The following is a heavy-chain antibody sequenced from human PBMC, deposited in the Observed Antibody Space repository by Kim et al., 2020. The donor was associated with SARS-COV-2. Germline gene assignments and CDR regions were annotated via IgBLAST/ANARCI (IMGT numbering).Heavy chain of an antibody. Sequence: GGSLRLSCATSGFTFSAYDMNWVRQAPGKGLEWLSFITKSSPTIYYADSVQGRFTISRDNAKNSLYLQMNSLRDEDTALYYCVRDRMGGAFDIWGQGTMV. V-gene: IGHV3-48*02. J-gene: IGHJ3*02. CDR3: VRDRMGGAFDI. CDR2: ITKSSPTI. D-gene: IGHD3-16*01. CDR1: GFTFSAYD.